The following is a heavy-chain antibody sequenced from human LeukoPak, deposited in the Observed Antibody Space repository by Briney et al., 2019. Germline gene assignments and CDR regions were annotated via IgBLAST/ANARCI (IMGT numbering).Heavy chain of an antibody. V-gene: IGHV4-59*11. J-gene: IGHJ6*03. CDR1: GGSISSHY. Sequence: PSETLSLTCTVSGGSISSHYWSWIRQPPGKGLEWIGYIYYSGSTNYNPSLKSRVTISVDTSKNQFSLKLSSVTAADTAVYYCARRYSSSWWDYYYYYMDVWGKGTTVTVSS. D-gene: IGHD6-13*01. CDR2: IYYSGST. CDR3: ARRYSSSWWDYYYYYMDV.